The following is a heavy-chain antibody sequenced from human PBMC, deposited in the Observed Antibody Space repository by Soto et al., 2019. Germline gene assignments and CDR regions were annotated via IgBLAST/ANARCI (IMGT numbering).Heavy chain of an antibody. V-gene: IGHV4-34*01. D-gene: IGHD2-2*02. CDR3: ARGAECSSTSCYTYYLDY. J-gene: IGHJ4*02. Sequence: RVRNSRAPGGGPEWIGKIFHSGSTNYNPSLKSRVTISVDTSKNQFSLKLSSVTAADTAVYYCARGAECSSTSCYTYYLDYWGQGTLVTVSS. CDR2: IFHSGST.